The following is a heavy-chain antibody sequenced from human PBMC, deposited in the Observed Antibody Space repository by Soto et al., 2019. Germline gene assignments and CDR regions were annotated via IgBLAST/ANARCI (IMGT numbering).Heavy chain of an antibody. CDR1: GASMSSYY. V-gene: IGHV4-59*01. CDR3: AGGRGGYSSSWY. Sequence: QVQLQESGPGLVEPSETLSLTCTVSGASMSSYYWSWIRQPPGKGLEWIGYIYYSGGTNYNPSLQSRVTIALDTSKHQLSLNLSSGTAADTAFYYFAGGRGGYSSSWYWGQGTLVTVSS. CDR2: IYYSGGT. D-gene: IGHD6-13*01. J-gene: IGHJ4*02.